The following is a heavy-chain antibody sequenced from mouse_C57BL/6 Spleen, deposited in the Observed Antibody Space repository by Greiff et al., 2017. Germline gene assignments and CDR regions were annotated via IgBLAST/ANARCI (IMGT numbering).Heavy chain of an antibody. D-gene: IGHD1-1*01. V-gene: IGHV1-64*01. CDR1: GYTFTSYW. J-gene: IGHJ3*01. CDR2: IHPNSGST. CDR3: ARGDLYGRGAY. Sequence: VQLQQPGAELVKPGASVKLSCKASGYTFTSYWMHWVKQRPGQGLEWIGMIHPNSGSTNYNEKFKSKATLTVDKSSSTAYMQLSSLTSEDSAVYYCARGDLYGRGAYWGQGTLVTVSA.